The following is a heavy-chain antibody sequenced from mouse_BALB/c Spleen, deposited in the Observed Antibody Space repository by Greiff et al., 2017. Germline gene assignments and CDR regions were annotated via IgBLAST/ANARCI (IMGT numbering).Heavy chain of an antibody. CDR2: IWSGGST. CDR1: GFSLTSYG. CDR3: AKSYYSRAMDY. Sequence: QVQLKESGPGLVAPSQSLSITCTVSGFSLTSYGVHWVRQSPGKGLEWLGVIWSGGSTDYNAAFISRLSISKDNSKSQVFFKMNSLQANDTAIYYCAKSYYSRAMDYWGQGTSVTVSS. J-gene: IGHJ4*01. V-gene: IGHV2-2*02. D-gene: IGHD2-12*01.